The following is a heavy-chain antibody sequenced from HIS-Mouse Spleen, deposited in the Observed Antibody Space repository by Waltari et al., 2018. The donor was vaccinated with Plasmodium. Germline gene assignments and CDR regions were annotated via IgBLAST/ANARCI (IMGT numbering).Heavy chain of an antibody. Sequence: EVQLVDSGGGLVQPGGSLSLSCAASGFPLSSYWMSWVRQAPGKGLEWVANIKQDGSEKYYVDSVKGRFTISRDNAKNSLYLQMNSLRAEDTAVYYCASSWYWYFDLWGRGTLVTVSS. CDR1: GFPLSSYW. CDR3: ASSWYWYFDL. V-gene: IGHV3-7*01. J-gene: IGHJ2*01. D-gene: IGHD6-13*01. CDR2: IKQDGSEK.